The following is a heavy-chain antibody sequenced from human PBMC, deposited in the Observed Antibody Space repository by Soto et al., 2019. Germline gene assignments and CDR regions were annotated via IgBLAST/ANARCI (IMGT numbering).Heavy chain of an antibody. CDR2: MYNTGST. CDR1: GGTISRYY. V-gene: IGHV4-59*01. CDR3: ARDLWGYCGTDCYPLDV. Sequence: QVQLQESGPGLVKPSETLSLTCTVSGGTISRYYWSWIRQPPGKGLEWIGYMYNTGSTVYNPSFTRRVTTSVDTSNNQFSLKLNSVTAADTAVYYCARDLWGYCGTDCYPLDVWGQGTTVTVSS. J-gene: IGHJ6*02. D-gene: IGHD2-21*02.